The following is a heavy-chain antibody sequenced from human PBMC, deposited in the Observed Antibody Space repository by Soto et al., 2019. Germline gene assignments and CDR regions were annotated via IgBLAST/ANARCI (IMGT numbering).Heavy chain of an antibody. Sequence: PSETLSLTCSVSGAALNSGNYYWSWIRQVPGKGLEWIGHIYVTGAVDYNPSLRDRITISQDTSERQFSLNLTLVTATDTAVYYCARLRIATTNYKLFDPWRQGTLVTVSA. CDR3: ARLRIATTNYKLFDP. J-gene: IGHJ5*02. V-gene: IGHV4-31*03. CDR1: GAALNSGNYY. D-gene: IGHD2-21*01. CDR2: IYVTGAV.